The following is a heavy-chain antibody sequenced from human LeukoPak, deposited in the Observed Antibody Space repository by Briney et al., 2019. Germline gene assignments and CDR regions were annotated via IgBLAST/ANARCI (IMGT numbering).Heavy chain of an antibody. CDR2: IYHSGNT. D-gene: IGHD2-2*01. CDR1: GDSISNYY. CDR3: ATHTLGYCSSTSCLWNWFDP. Sequence: SETLSLTCSVSGDSISNYYWSWIRQPPGKGLEWIGYIYHSGNTNYNPSLKSRVTISVDTSKNQFSLKLSSVTAEDTAVYYCATHTLGYCSSTSCLWNWFDPWGQGTLVTVSS. J-gene: IGHJ5*02. V-gene: IGHV4-59*01.